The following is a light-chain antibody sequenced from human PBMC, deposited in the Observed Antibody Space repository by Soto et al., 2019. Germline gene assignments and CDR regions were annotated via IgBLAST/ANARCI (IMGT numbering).Light chain of an antibody. CDR1: QSVSSSY. J-gene: IGKJ1*01. CDR2: DAS. CDR3: QQRSNWPWT. V-gene: IGKV3D-20*02. Sequence: EIVLTQSPGTLSLSPGERATLSCRASQSVSSSYLAWYQQKPGQAPRLLIYDASNRATGIPARCSGSASGTDFTLTISSLEPEDFAVYYCQQRSNWPWTFGQGTKVDIK.